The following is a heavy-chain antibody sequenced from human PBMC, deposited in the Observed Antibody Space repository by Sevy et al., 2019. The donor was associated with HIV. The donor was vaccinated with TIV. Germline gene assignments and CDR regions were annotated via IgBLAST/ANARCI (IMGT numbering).Heavy chain of an antibody. Sequence: GGSLRLSCAASGFTFSNYGMHWVRQVPGKGLEWVTFIRYDGSDKYYAASVKGRFTISRDDSKNTLYLQMDSRTPEDTAIYYCAKDLAGPGRRYFDYWGQGTLVTVSS. CDR2: IRYDGSDK. V-gene: IGHV3-30*02. CDR1: GFTFSNYG. J-gene: IGHJ4*02. CDR3: AKDLAGPGRRYFDY. D-gene: IGHD6-13*01.